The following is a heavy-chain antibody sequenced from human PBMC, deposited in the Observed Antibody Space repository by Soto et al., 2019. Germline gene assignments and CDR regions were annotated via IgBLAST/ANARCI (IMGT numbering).Heavy chain of an antibody. CDR3: ARVDCSSITCYSDYYGMDV. D-gene: IGHD2-2*01. V-gene: IGHV3-7*04. CDR2: IKQDGSEK. J-gene: IGHJ6*02. Sequence: GGSLRLSCSASGFTFSRYWMRWVRQAPGKGPEWVADIKQDGSEKNYVKSVKGRFIISRDNGKNSLYLQMTSLRAEDTAVYYCARVDCSSITCYSDYYGMDVWGQGTTVTVSS. CDR1: GFTFSRYW.